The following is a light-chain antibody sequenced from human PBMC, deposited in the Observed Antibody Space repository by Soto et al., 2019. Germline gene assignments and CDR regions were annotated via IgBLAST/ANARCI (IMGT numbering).Light chain of an antibody. J-gene: IGLJ2*01. Sequence: QSVLTQPPSVSGAPGQRVTISCTGSSSNIGAGYDVHWYQQLPGTAPKLLIYGNSNRPSGVPDRFSGSKSGTSASLAITGVQAEEEADYYCQSYDSSLGGHVVFGGGTKLTVL. CDR3: QSYDSSLGGHVV. CDR1: SSNIGAGYD. CDR2: GNS. V-gene: IGLV1-40*01.